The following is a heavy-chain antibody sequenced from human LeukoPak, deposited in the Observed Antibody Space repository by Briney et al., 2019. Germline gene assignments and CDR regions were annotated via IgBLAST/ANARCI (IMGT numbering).Heavy chain of an antibody. J-gene: IGHJ4*02. CDR2: IIPIFGTA. Sequence: SVNVSCKASGGTFSSYAISWVRQAPGQGLEWMGGIIPIFGTANYAQKFQGSVTITADESTSTAYMELSTLRSEDTAVYYCARDAGYSYGYSYWGQGTLVTVSS. D-gene: IGHD5-18*01. V-gene: IGHV1-69*13. CDR1: GGTFSSYA. CDR3: ARDAGYSYGYSY.